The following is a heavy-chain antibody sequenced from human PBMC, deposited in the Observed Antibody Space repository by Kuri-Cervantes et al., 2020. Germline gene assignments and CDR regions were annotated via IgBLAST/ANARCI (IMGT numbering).Heavy chain of an antibody. CDR1: GFTFSSYS. V-gene: IGHV3-66*02. CDR3: ASGWNTYYFDY. D-gene: IGHD1/OR15-1a*01. Sequence: GGSLRLSCAASGFTFSSYSMNWVRQAPGKGLEWVSVIYSGGSTYYADSVKGRFTISRDNSKNTLYLQMNSLRAEDTAVYYCASGWNTYYFDYWGQGTLVTVSS. CDR2: IYSGGST. J-gene: IGHJ4*02.